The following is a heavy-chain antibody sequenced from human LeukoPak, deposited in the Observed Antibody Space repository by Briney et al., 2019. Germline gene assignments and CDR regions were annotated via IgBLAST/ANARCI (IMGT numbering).Heavy chain of an antibody. CDR1: GYTFTSYY. CDR3: ARGRIAVAGTGLAAFDI. CDR2: INPSGGST. J-gene: IGHJ3*02. Sequence: ASVKVSCKASGYTFTSYYMHWVRQAPGQGLEWMGIINPSGGSTSYAQKFQGRVTMTRDTSTSTVYMELSSPRSEDMAVYYCARGRIAVAGTGLAAFDIWGQGTMVTVSS. V-gene: IGHV1-46*01. D-gene: IGHD6-19*01.